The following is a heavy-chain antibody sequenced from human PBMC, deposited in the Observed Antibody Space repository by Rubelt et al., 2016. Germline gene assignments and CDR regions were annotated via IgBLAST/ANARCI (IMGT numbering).Heavy chain of an antibody. D-gene: IGHD2-21*02. J-gene: IGHJ3*02. V-gene: IGHV4-59*01. CDR3: ARAMVVVTARAFDI. CDR1: GGSISSYY. CDR2: IYYSANT. Sequence: QVQLQEPGPGLVKPSETLSLTCTVSGGSISSYYWSWIRQTPGKGREGSGSIYYSANTNKNHSPKRRATILVDTYKTQFSLKCGSVAAADTAVYDCARAMVVVTARAFDIWGQGTMVTVSS.